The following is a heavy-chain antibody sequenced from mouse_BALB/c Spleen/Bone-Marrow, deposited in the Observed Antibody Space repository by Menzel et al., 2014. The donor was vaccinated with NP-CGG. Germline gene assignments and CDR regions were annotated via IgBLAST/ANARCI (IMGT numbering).Heavy chain of an antibody. Sequence: VQLKESGPDLVKPGASVKISCKASGYSFTGYYMHWVKQSHGKSLEWIGRFNPNNGGTSCNQRFKGKAILTVDKPSSTAYMELRSLTSEDSAVYYCARDYGSVGWYFDVWGAGTTVTVSS. CDR2: FNPNNGGT. J-gene: IGHJ1*01. V-gene: IGHV1-26*01. D-gene: IGHD1-2*01. CDR3: ARDYGSVGWYFDV. CDR1: GYSFTGYY.